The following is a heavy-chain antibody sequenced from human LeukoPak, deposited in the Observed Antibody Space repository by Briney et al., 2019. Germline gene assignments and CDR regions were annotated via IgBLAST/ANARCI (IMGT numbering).Heavy chain of an antibody. Sequence: PGGSLRLSCAASGFTFSSYEMNWVRQAPGKGLEWVSSISSSSSYIYYADSVKGRFTISRDNAKNSLYLQMNSLRAEDTAVYYCARDKPSGYDLFFGSQKKYYYYYGMDVWGQGTTVTVSS. CDR1: GFTFSSYE. CDR3: ARDKPSGYDLFFGSQKKYYYYYGMDV. CDR2: ISSSSSYI. J-gene: IGHJ6*02. D-gene: IGHD5-12*01. V-gene: IGHV3-21*01.